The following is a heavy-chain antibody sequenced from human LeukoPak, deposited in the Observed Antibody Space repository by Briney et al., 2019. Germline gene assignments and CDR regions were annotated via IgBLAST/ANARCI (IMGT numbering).Heavy chain of an antibody. Sequence: SSETLSLTCTVSGYSISSGYYWGWIRQPPGKGLEWIGSIYHSGSTYYNPSLKSRVTISVDTSKNQFSLKLSSVTAADTAMYYCARVKDPGGYYYYYYMDVWGKGTTVTVSS. CDR2: IYHSGST. D-gene: IGHD3-16*01. CDR1: GYSISSGYY. J-gene: IGHJ6*03. CDR3: ARVKDPGGYYYYYYMDV. V-gene: IGHV4-38-2*02.